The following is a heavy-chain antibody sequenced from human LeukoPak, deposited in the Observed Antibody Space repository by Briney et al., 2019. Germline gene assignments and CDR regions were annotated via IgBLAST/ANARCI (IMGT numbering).Heavy chain of an antibody. V-gene: IGHV4-34*01. D-gene: IGHD2-15*01. CDR1: GGSISSYY. CDR2: INHSGST. CDR3: ARIVVAATPGHYYFDY. J-gene: IGHJ4*02. Sequence: PSETLSLTCTVSGGSISSYYWSWIRQPPGKGLEWIGEINHSGSTNYDPSLKSRVTISVDTSKNQFSLKLSSVTAADTAVYYCARIVVAATPGHYYFDYWGQGTLVTVSS.